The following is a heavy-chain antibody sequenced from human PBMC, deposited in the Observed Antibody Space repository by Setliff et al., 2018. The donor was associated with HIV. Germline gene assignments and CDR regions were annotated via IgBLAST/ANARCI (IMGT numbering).Heavy chain of an antibody. CDR2: IYPGDSDT. V-gene: IGHV5-51*01. Sequence: GESLKISCKTSGYNFPNFWTGWVRQMPGKGLEWMGIIYPGDSDTRYSPSFQGQVTISADMSIATAYLQWRSLKASDTAMYYCARRASKASLDYWGQGTLVTVSS. CDR3: ARRASKASLDY. J-gene: IGHJ4*02. CDR1: GYNFPNFW.